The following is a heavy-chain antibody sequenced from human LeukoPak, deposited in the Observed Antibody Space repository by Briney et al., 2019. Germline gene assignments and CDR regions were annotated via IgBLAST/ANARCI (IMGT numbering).Heavy chain of an antibody. CDR3: AREVYYYGSGSPLYFDY. J-gene: IGHJ4*02. Sequence: SETLSLTCAVSGYSISSGHYWGWIRQPPGKGLEWIGTIYYSGSTYYNPSLKSRVTISVDTSKNQFSLKLSSVTAADTAVYYCAREVYYYGSGSPLYFDYWGQGTLVTVSS. D-gene: IGHD3-10*01. CDR2: IYYSGST. V-gene: IGHV4-38-2*02. CDR1: GYSISSGHY.